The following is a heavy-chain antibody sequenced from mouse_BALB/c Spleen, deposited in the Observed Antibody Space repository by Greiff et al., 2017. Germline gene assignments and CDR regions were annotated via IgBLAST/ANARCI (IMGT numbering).Heavy chain of an antibody. D-gene: IGHD1-1*01. J-gene: IGHJ1*01. CDR3: AIPLYYGSSYWYFDV. CDR2: IFPGDGST. CDR1: GYTFTSYD. V-gene: IGHV1-85*01. Sequence: HVQLQQSGAELVKPGASVKLSCKASGYTFTSYDINWVRQRPEQGLEWIGWIFPGDGSTKYNEKFKGKATLTTDKSSSTAYMQLSRLTSEDSAVYFCAIPLYYGSSYWYFDVWGAGTTVTVSS.